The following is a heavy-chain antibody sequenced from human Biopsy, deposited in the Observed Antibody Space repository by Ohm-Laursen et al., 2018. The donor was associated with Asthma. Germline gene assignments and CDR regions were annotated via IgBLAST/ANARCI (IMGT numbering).Heavy chain of an antibody. CDR1: GFTFSSYA. CDR3: TTDALLYSSEDY. V-gene: IGHV3-15*01. D-gene: IGHD2-8*01. CDR2: IKSKTDGGTT. J-gene: IGHJ4*02. Sequence: SLRLSCAAFGFTFSSYAMSWVRQAPGKGLEWVGRIKSKTDGGTTDYAAPVKGRFTISRDDSKNTLYLQMNSLKTEDTAVYYCTTDALLYSSEDYWGQGTLATVSS.